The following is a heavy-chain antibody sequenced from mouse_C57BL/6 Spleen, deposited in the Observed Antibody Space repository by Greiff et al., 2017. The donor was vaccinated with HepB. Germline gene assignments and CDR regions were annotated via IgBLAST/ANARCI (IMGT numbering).Heavy chain of an antibody. J-gene: IGHJ1*03. V-gene: IGHV1-42*01. CDR1: GYSFTGYY. CDR3: ARSRDYYGSRWYFDV. CDR2: INPSTGGT. Sequence: EVQLQQSGPELVKPGASVKLSCKASGYSFTGYYMNWVKQSPEKSLEWIGAINPSTGGTTYNQKFKDKATLTVDKSSSTAYMQLKSLTAEYSAVYYCARSRDYYGSRWYFDVWGTGTTVTVSS. D-gene: IGHD1-1*01.